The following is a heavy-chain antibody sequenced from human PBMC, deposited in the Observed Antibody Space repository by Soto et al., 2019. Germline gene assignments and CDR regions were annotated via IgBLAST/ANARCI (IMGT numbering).Heavy chain of an antibody. J-gene: IGHJ4*02. CDR1: GGSISSGNFY. Sequence: QVRLQESGPGLVKPSQTLSLTCSVSGGSISSGNFYWSWIRQTLGKGLEWIGYIYNPGGTSYNPSHKSRLSISADTSKNQFFLKLTSVTAADTAVYDDARGTPLDFWGQGTLVTVSS. CDR3: ARGTPLDF. CDR2: IYNPGGT. V-gene: IGHV4-30-4*08.